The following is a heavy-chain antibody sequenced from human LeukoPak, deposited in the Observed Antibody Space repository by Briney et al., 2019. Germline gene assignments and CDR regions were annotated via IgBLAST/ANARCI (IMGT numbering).Heavy chain of an antibody. CDR3: ARDRSAYSSSWYQH. J-gene: IGHJ1*01. V-gene: IGHV1-69*05. CDR2: IIPIFGTA. D-gene: IGHD6-13*01. Sequence: SVKVSCKASGGTFSSYAISLVRQAPGQGLEWMGGIIPIFGTANYAQKFQGRVTITTDESTSTAYMELSSLRSEDTAVYYCARDRSAYSSSWYQHWGQGTLVTVSS. CDR1: GGTFSSYA.